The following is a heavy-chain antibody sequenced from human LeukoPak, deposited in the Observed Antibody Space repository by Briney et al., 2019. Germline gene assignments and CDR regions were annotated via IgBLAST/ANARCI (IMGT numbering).Heavy chain of an antibody. CDR3: ARVRWAATTRDAFDI. CDR1: GFTFTTYY. D-gene: IGHD4-23*01. V-gene: IGHV3-7*01. CDR2: IKQDGSEK. J-gene: IGHJ3*02. Sequence: GGSLRLSCAASGFTFTTYYMSWVRQAPGKGLEWVANIKQDGSEKYYVASVKGRFTVSIDNAKNSLYLQMNSLRAEDTAVYYCARVRWAATTRDAFDIWGQGTMVTVSS.